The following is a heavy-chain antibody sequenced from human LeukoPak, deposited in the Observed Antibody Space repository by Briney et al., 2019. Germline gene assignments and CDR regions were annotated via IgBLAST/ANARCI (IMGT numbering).Heavy chain of an antibody. V-gene: IGHV1-2*02. J-gene: IGHJ2*01. Sequence: ASVKVSCKASGYTFTGYYMHWVRQAPGQGLGWMGWINPNSGGTNYAQKFQGRVTMTRDTSISTAYMELSRLRSDDTAVYYCARVGQWLVPHWYFDLWGRGTLVTVSS. D-gene: IGHD6-19*01. CDR1: GYTFTGYY. CDR3: ARVGQWLVPHWYFDL. CDR2: INPNSGGT.